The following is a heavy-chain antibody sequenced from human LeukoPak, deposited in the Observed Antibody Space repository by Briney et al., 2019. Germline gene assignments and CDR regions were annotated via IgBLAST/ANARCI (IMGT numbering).Heavy chain of an antibody. Sequence: GGSLRLSCAASGFTFSTYAMHWVRQAPGKGLEWVAFIRSDGSNEHYADSVKGRFTISRDNSKNTLFLQMNSLRAEDTAVYYCTYTSSSGVVYWGQGTLVTVSS. CDR1: GFTFSTYA. J-gene: IGHJ4*02. D-gene: IGHD6-6*01. V-gene: IGHV3-30*02. CDR3: TYTSSSGVVY. CDR2: IRSDGSNE.